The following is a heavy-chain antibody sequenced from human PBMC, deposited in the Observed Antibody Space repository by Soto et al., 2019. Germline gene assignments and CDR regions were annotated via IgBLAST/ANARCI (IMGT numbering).Heavy chain of an antibody. V-gene: IGHV4-38-2*01. CDR3: VRSGDDYGSYIDY. D-gene: IGHD4-17*01. Sequence: SETLSLTCDVSGYSISSGYYWALVRQPPGKGMEWIGSINHRGNSFYNPSLKSRVTISVDTSKNQGSLKVSSVTAADTAVYYCVRSGDDYGSYIDYWGQGTLVTVS. J-gene: IGHJ4*02. CDR1: GYSISSGYY. CDR2: INHRGNS.